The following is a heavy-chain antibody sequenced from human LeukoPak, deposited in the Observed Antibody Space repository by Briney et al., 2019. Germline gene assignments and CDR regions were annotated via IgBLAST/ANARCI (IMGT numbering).Heavy chain of an antibody. CDR1: GGSISSYY. D-gene: IGHD6-13*01. V-gene: IGHV4-59*03. CDR2: IYYSGST. J-gene: IGHJ4*02. CDR3: AKSLAATTESHLDY. Sequence: SETLSLTCTVSGGSISSYYWSWIRQPPGKGLEWIGYIYYSGSTNYNPSLKSRVTISVDTSKNQFSLKLNSVTAADTAVYYCAKSLAATTESHLDYWGQGTLVTVSS.